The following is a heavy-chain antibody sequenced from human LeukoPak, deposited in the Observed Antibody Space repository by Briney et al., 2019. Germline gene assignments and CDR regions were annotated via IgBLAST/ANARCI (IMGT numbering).Heavy chain of an antibody. CDR1: GYSISSGYY. Sequence: SETLSLTGAVSGYSISSGYYWGWIRQPPGKGLEWIGSIYHSGSTYYNPSLKSRVTISVDTSKNQFSLKLSSVTAADTAVYYCAREIVAGAFDIWGQGTMVTVSS. D-gene: IGHD3-22*01. V-gene: IGHV4-38-2*02. CDR3: AREIVAGAFDI. CDR2: IYHSGST. J-gene: IGHJ3*02.